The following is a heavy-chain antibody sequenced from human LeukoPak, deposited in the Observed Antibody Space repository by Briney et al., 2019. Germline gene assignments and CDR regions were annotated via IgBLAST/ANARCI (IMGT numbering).Heavy chain of an antibody. CDR1: GYTFTGYY. V-gene: IGHV1-2*02. CDR3: ARDTSGGSGSYYSNWFDP. J-gene: IGHJ5*02. Sequence: ASVKVSCKASGYTFTGYYMHWVRQAPGQGLEWMGWINPNSGGTNYAQKFQGRVTMTRDTSISTAYMELSRLRSDDTAVYYCARDTSGGSGSYYSNWFDPWGQRTLVTVSS. D-gene: IGHD3-10*01. CDR2: INPNSGGT.